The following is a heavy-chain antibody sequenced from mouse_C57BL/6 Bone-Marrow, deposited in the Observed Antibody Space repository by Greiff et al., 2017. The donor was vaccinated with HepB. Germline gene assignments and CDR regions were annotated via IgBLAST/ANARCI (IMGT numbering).Heavy chain of an antibody. Sequence: EVQRVESGGGLVKPGGSLKLSCAASGFTFSSYAMSWVRQTPEKRLEWVATISDGGSSSYYPDNVKGRFTISRDNAKNNLYLQMSHLKSEDTAMYYCARDLPLYAMDYWGQGTSVTVSS. CDR1: GFTFSSYA. J-gene: IGHJ4*01. V-gene: IGHV5-4*01. CDR3: ARDLPLYAMDY. D-gene: IGHD5-5*01. CDR2: ISDGGSSS.